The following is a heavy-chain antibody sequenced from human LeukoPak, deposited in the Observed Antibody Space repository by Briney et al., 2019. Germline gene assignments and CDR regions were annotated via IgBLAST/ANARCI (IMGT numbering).Heavy chain of an antibody. CDR3: ARDVREWGGYYFDY. Sequence: GGSLRLSCAASGFTLSSYSMNWVRQAPGKGLEWVSYISSGSSTKYYADSVKGRFTISRDKAKNSLFLQMNSLRDEDTAVYYCARDVREWGGYYFDYWGQGTPVTVSS. V-gene: IGHV3-48*02. J-gene: IGHJ4*02. CDR1: GFTLSSYS. D-gene: IGHD3-3*01. CDR2: ISSGSSTK.